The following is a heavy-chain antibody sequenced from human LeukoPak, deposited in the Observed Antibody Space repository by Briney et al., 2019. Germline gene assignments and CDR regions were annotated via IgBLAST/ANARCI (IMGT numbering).Heavy chain of an antibody. D-gene: IGHD1-26*01. Sequence: PSETLSLTCAVSGGSIDGYFWSWIRQAPGKGLEWLGYIYYSGSTIYNPSLQGRVTISVDTSKNQFSLKLSSVTAADTAVYYCARGGIREQGAFDIWGQGTMVTVSS. J-gene: IGHJ3*02. CDR2: IYYSGST. CDR1: GGSIDGYF. CDR3: ARGGIREQGAFDI. V-gene: IGHV4-59*08.